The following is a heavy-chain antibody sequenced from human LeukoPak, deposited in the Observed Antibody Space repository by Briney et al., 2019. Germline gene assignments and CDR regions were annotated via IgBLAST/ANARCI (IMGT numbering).Heavy chain of an antibody. CDR2: IIPIFGTA. Sequence: WASVKVSCKASGGTFSSYAISWVRQAPGQGLEWMGGIIPIFGTANYAQKFQGRVTITADESTSTAYMELSSLRSEDTAVYYCASNNHYGGDGWFDPWGQGTLVTVSS. V-gene: IGHV1-69*13. CDR3: ASNNHYGGDGWFDP. J-gene: IGHJ5*02. CDR1: GGTFSSYA. D-gene: IGHD3-16*01.